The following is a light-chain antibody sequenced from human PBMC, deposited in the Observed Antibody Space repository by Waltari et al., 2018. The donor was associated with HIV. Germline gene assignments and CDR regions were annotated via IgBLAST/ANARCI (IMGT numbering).Light chain of an antibody. CDR1: QSVNSNS. J-gene: IGKJ2*01. V-gene: IGKV3-20*01. CDR3: QQYGSSPQT. CDR2: AAS. Sequence: EVVLTQSPDPLSLSPGDGAILSCRASQSVNSNSLAWYQQKPGQAPRLLIFAASSRATGIPDRFSGSGSGTDFTLAISGLKPEDFATYYCQQYGSSPQTFGQGTKLEIK.